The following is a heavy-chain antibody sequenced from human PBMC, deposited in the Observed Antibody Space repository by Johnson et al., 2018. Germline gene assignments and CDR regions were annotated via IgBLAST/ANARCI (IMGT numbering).Heavy chain of an antibody. CDR3: ARAGLRGIYYYYYMDV. CDR2: IYYSGST. J-gene: IGHJ6*03. Sequence: QVQLQESGPGLVKPSQTLSLTCTVSGGSISSGDYYWSWIRQPPGKGLEWIGYIYYSGSTYYNPSLQSRVPISVDTSKNQFSLKLSSVTAADTAVYYCARAGLRGIYYYYYMDVWGKGTTVTVSS. V-gene: IGHV4-30-4*01. CDR1: GGSISSGDYY. D-gene: IGHD5-12*01.